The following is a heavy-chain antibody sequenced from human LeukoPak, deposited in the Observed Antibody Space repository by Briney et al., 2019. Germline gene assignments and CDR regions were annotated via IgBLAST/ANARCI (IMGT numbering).Heavy chain of an antibody. V-gene: IGHV4-39*07. CDR1: GGSISSSSYY. CDR2: IYYSGST. J-gene: IGHJ4*02. CDR3: ARDPRYCSSTSCYGN. D-gene: IGHD2-2*01. Sequence: SETLSLTCTVSGGSISSSSYYWGWIRQPPGKGLEWIGSIYYSGSTYYNPSLKSRVTISVDTSKNQFSLKLSSVTAADAAVYYCARDPRYCSSTSCYGNWGQGTLVTVSS.